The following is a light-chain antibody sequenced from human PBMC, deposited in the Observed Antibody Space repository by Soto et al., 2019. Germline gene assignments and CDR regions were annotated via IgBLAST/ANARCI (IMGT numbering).Light chain of an antibody. V-gene: IGLV2-14*01. Sequence: QSALTQPASVSGSPGQSITISCTGTSSDVGGYNYVSWYQQHPGKAPNLMIYDVSNRPSGVSNRFSGSKSGNTASLTFSGLQAEDEADYYCSSYTSSSTLEVFGTGTKVT. CDR1: SSDVGGYNY. CDR2: DVS. CDR3: SSYTSSSTLEV. J-gene: IGLJ1*01.